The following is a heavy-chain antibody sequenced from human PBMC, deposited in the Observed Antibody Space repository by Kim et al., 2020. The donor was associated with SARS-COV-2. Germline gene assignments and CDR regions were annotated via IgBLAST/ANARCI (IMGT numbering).Heavy chain of an antibody. D-gene: IGHD1-7*01. CDR2: IYPSGGIT. V-gene: IGHV1-46*03. Sequence: ASVKVSCKASGYTLTNYSVHWVRQAPGQRLEWMGVIYPSGGITTYAQKFQGRVTMTRDTSTNTAHMELSSLRSEDTAVYYCAPELPNNSYFDYWDEGTL. CDR3: APELPNNSYFDY. CDR1: GYTLTNYS. J-gene: IGHJ4*02.